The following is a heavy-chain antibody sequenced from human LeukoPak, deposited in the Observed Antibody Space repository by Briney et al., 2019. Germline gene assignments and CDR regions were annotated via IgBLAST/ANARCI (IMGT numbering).Heavy chain of an antibody. V-gene: IGHV1-8*02. CDR2: MNPNSGNT. CDR1: GGTFTSYA. D-gene: IGHD3-22*01. Sequence: ASVKVSCKASGGTFTSYAISWVRQAPGQGLEWMGWMNPNSGNTGYAQKFQGRVTMTRNTSISTAYMELSSLRSDDTAVYYCARSLSTYYYDSSGYFNYYYYMDVWGKGTTVTASS. J-gene: IGHJ6*03. CDR3: ARSLSTYYYDSSGYFNYYYYMDV.